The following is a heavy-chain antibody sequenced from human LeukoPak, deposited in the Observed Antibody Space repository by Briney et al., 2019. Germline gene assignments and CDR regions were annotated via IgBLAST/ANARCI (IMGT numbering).Heavy chain of an antibody. V-gene: IGHV3-30-3*01. CDR2: ISYDGSNK. J-gene: IGHJ4*02. CDR3: ARWPRADY. CDR1: GFTFSSYA. Sequence: HPGGSLRLSCAASGFTFSSYAMHWVRQAPGKGLEWVAVISYDGSNKYYADSVKGRFTISRDNSKNTLYLQMNSLRDEDTAVYYCARWPRADYWGQGTLVTVSS.